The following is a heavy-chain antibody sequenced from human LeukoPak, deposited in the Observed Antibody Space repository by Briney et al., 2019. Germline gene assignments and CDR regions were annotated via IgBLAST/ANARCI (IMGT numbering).Heavy chain of an antibody. D-gene: IGHD6-19*01. V-gene: IGHV3-21*01. CDR1: GFTFSSYS. Sequence: PGGSLRLSCAASGFTFSSYSMNWVRQAPGKGLEWVSSISSSSSYIYYADSVKGRFTISRDNAKNSLYLQMNSLRAEDTAVYYCAREYSSGWYPRDWGQGTLVTVSS. CDR3: AREYSSGWYPRD. J-gene: IGHJ4*02. CDR2: ISSSSSYI.